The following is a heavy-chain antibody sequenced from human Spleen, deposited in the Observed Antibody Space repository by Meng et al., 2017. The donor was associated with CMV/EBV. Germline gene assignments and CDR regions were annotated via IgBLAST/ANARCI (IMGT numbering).Heavy chain of an antibody. Sequence: GESLKISCAASGFTFSGYWMSWVRQAPGKGLEWVAHIKQDGSETNYVDSVKGRLIISRDNAKSSLYLQMNSLRVEDTAVYYCVRETKWGDYYYGMDVWGQGTTVTVSS. CDR1: GFTFSGYW. CDR3: VRETKWGDYYYGMDV. V-gene: IGHV3-7*01. D-gene: IGHD7-27*01. CDR2: IKQDGSET. J-gene: IGHJ6*02.